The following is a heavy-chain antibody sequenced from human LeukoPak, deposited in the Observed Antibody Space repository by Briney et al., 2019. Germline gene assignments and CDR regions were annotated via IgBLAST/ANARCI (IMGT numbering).Heavy chain of an antibody. Sequence: GEPLNISCKGSGYSFTSYWIGWVRQMPGKGLEWMETIYPGDSDTRYSPSFQGQVTISADKSISTAYLQWSSLKASDTAMYYCARRLDYYDSFGFDYWGQGTLVTVSS. D-gene: IGHD3-22*01. J-gene: IGHJ4*02. V-gene: IGHV5-51*01. CDR1: GYSFTSYW. CDR3: ARRLDYYDSFGFDY. CDR2: IYPGDSDT.